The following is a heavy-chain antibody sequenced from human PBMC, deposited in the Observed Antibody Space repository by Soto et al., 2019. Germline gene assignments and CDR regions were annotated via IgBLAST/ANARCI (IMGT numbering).Heavy chain of an antibody. V-gene: IGHV2-70*01. CDR3: ARGVGDLLWKARPYYFDY. CDR2: IDWDDDK. J-gene: IGHJ4*02. Sequence: SGPTLVNPTQTLTLTCTFSGFSLSTIGVCVSWIRQPPGKALEWLALIDWDDDKYYSTSLKTRLTISKDTSKNQVVLTMTNMDPVDTATYYCARGVGDLLWKARPYYFDYWGQGTLVTVSS. D-gene: IGHD3-10*01. CDR1: GFSLSTIGVC.